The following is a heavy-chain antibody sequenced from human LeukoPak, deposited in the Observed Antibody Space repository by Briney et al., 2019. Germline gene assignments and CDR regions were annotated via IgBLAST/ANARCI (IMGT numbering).Heavy chain of an antibody. V-gene: IGHV1-18*01. CDR1: GYTFTNYG. CDR3: ARVVLDHYYDSSDYLGTLDY. J-gene: IGHJ4*02. Sequence: GASVKVSCKASGYTFTNYGISWVRQAPGQGLEWMGWINTYNGNTNYAQKFQGRVTMTTDTSTSTAYMELRSLRSDDTAVYYCARVVLDHYYDSSDYLGTLDYWGQGTLVTVSS. CDR2: INTYNGNT. D-gene: IGHD3-22*01.